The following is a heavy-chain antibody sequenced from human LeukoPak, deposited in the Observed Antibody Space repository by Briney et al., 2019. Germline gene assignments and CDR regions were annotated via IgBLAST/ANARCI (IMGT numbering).Heavy chain of an antibody. CDR1: GGTFSSYA. CDR2: MNPNSGNT. CDR3: ARSSMGSVDY. D-gene: IGHD2-8*01. Sequence: ASVKVSCKASGGTFSSYAISWVRQAPGQGLEWMGWMNPNSGNTGYAQKFQGRVTMTRNTSISTAYMELSSLRSEDTAVYYCARSSMGSVDYWGQGTLVTVSS. J-gene: IGHJ4*02. V-gene: IGHV1-8*02.